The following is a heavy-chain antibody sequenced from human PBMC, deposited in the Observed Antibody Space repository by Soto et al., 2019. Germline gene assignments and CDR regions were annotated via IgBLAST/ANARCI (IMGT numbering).Heavy chain of an antibody. V-gene: IGHV4-34*01. CDR3: ASRSDYCTNGVCYTFDY. CDR1: GGSFSGYY. CDR2: INHSGST. J-gene: IGHJ4*02. D-gene: IGHD2-8*01. Sequence: QVQLQQWGAGLLKPSETLSLTCAVYGGSFSGYYWSWIRQPPGKGLEWIGEINHSGSTNYNPSLKSRVTISVDTSKNQFSLKLSSVTAADTAVYYFASRSDYCTNGVCYTFDYWGQGTLVTVSS.